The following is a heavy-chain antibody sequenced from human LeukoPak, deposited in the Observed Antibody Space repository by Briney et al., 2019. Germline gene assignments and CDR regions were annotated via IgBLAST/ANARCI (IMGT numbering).Heavy chain of an antibody. V-gene: IGHV3-7*01. Sequence: PGGSLRLSCSASGFPFSDFWMTWVRQAPGKGPEWVANIKKDGSETKYAGSLKDRFTISRDNAQKSVFLQVNSLRVDDSGVYYCARNMPWGFDSWGQGTEVIVSS. J-gene: IGHJ4*02. D-gene: IGHD3-16*01. CDR2: IKKDGSET. CDR1: GFPFSDFW. CDR3: ARNMPWGFDS.